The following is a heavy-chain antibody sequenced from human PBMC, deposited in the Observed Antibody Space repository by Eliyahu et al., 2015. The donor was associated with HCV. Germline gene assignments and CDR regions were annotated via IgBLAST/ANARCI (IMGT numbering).Heavy chain of an antibody. CDR3: ASGGGGIAVAGTGGWFDP. Sequence: QVQLQESGPGLVKPSETLSLTCSVPGXSIXTXYWSWXRXPPGXGXGWIGYIXYSGSAXYNPSLKSRVTISVDTSKNQFSLKLNSVTAADTAVYYCASGGGGIAVAGTGGWFDPWGQGSLVTVSS. V-gene: IGHV4-59*01. CDR1: GXSIXTXY. J-gene: IGHJ5*02. D-gene: IGHD6-19*01. CDR2: IXYSGSA.